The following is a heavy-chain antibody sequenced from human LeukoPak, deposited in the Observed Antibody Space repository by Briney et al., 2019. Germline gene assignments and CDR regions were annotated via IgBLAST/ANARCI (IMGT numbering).Heavy chain of an antibody. CDR1: GFTVSSNY. CDR2: IYSGGST. Sequence: PGGALRLSCAASGFTVSSNYMSGVRQAPGKGLEWVSVIYSGGSTYYADSVKGRFTISRDNSKNTLYLQMNSLRAEDTAVYYCASYRREEYYFDYWGQGTLVTVSS. V-gene: IGHV3-66*01. CDR3: ASYRREEYYFDY. J-gene: IGHJ4*02.